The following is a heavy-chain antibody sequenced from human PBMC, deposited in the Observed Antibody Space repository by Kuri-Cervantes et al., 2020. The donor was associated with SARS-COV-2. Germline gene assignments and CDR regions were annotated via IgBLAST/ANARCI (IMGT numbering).Heavy chain of an antibody. CDR3: TRHGSGSYVDY. CDR2: IRSKANSYAT. D-gene: IGHD3-10*01. J-gene: IGHJ4*02. Sequence: GESLKISCAASGFTFSDYYMSWIRQASGKGLEWVGRIRSKANSYATAYAASVKGRFTISRDDSKNTAYLQMNSLKTEDTAVYYCTRHGSGSYVDYWGQGTLVTVSS. CDR1: GFTFSDYY. V-gene: IGHV3-73*01.